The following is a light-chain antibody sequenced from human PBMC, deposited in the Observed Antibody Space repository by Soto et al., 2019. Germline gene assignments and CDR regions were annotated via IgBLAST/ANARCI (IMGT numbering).Light chain of an antibody. J-gene: IGLJ2*01. V-gene: IGLV2-11*01. CDR1: RTDVGGYVF. CDR2: DVS. CDR3: CSYAGDLAL. Sequence: QSALPQPRAVAWTPGQSVTISCTGSRTDVGGYVFVSWYQQHPGKAPTLMISDVSKRPSGVPDRFSGSKSGNTASLTISGLQAEDEADYYCCSYAGDLALFGGGTKVTVL.